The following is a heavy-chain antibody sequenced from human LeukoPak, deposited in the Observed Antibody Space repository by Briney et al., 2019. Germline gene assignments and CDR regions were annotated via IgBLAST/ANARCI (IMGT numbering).Heavy chain of an antibody. CDR1: GGSISSSSYY. J-gene: IGHJ3*02. D-gene: IGHD6-13*01. CDR3: ARVGYRGNDAFDI. Sequence: PSETLSLTCTVSGGSISSSSYYWSWIRQPPGKGLEWIGYIYYSGSTNYNPSLKSRVTISVDTSKNQFSLKLSSVTAADAAVYYCARVGYRGNDAFDIWGQGTMVTVSS. V-gene: IGHV4-61*01. CDR2: IYYSGST.